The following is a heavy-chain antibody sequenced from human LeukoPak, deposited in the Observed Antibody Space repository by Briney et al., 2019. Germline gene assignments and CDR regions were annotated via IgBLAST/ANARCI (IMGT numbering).Heavy chain of an antibody. CDR2: ISAYNGNT. CDR3: ASSQDAFDI. V-gene: IGHV1-18*01. Sequence: GASVKVSCKASGYTFTSYGISWVRQAPGQGLEWMGWISAYNGNTNYAQKLQGRVTMTRDTSTSTVYMELSSLRSEDTAVYYCASSQDAFDIWGQGTMVTVSS. J-gene: IGHJ3*02. CDR1: GYTFTSYG.